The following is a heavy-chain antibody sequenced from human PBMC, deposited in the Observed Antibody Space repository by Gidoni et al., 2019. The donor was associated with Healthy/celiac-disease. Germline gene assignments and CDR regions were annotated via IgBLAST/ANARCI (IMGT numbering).Heavy chain of an antibody. CDR1: GFTFSSYS. CDR2: ISSSSSYI. J-gene: IGHJ3*02. Sequence: EVQLVESGGGLVKPGGSLRLSCAASGFTFSSYSMTWVRQAPGKGLEWVSSISSSSSYIYYADSVKGRFTISRDNAKNSLYLQMNSLRAEDTAVYYCARAVVGGYAFDIWGQGTMVTVSS. CDR3: ARAVVGGYAFDI. D-gene: IGHD1-26*01. V-gene: IGHV3-21*01.